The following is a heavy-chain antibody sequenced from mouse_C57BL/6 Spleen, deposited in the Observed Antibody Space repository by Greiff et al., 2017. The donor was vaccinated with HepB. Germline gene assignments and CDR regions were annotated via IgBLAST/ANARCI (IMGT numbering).Heavy chain of an antibody. D-gene: IGHD1-1*01. V-gene: IGHV1-53*01. CDR3: ARSFYGSSWNYAMDY. CDR1: GYTFTSYW. CDR2: INPSNGGT. J-gene: IGHJ4*01. Sequence: VQLQQPGTELVKPGASVKLSCKASGYTFTSYWMHWVKQRPGQGLEWIGNINPSNGGTNYNEKFKSKATLTVDKSSSTAYMQLSSLTSEDSAVYYCARSFYGSSWNYAMDYWGQGTSVTVSS.